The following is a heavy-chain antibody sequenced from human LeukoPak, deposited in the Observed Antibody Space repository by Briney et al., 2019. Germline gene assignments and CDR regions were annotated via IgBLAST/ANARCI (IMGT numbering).Heavy chain of an antibody. V-gene: IGHV4-59*08. Sequence: PSETLSLTCTVSGGSISSYYWSWIRQPPGKGLEWIGYIYYSGSTNYNASLKSQVTLSVDTSKNQFSLKLSSVTAADTAVYYCASSGGYCSSTSCLYYFDYWGQGTLVTVSS. CDR3: ASSGGYCSSTSCLYYFDY. CDR1: GGSISSYY. D-gene: IGHD2-2*03. CDR2: IYYSGST. J-gene: IGHJ4*02.